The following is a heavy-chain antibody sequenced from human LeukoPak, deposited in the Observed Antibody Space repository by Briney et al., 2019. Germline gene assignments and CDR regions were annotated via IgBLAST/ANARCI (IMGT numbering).Heavy chain of an antibody. D-gene: IGHD3-22*01. V-gene: IGHV4-39*01. CDR1: GGSISSSSYY. Sequence: SETLSLTCTVSGGSISSSSYYWGWIRQPPGKGLEWIGSIYYSGSTYYNPSLKSRVTISVDTSKNQFSLKLSSVTAADTAVYYCARQGERASSWLLTWGQGTLVTVSS. CDR3: ARQGERASSWLLT. CDR2: IYYSGST. J-gene: IGHJ5*02.